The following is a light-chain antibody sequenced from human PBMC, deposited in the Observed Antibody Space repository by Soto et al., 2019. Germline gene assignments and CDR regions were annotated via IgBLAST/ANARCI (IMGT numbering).Light chain of an antibody. V-gene: IGKV3-20*01. CDR1: QSVSSSY. J-gene: IGKJ1*01. CDR2: GAS. Sequence: EIVLTQSPGTLSLSPGERATLSCRASQSVSSSYLAWYQQKPCQAPRLLIYGASSRSTGIQDMFSGSGSGTDFTLTISRLEPEDFAVYYCQQYGSSPLTVGQGTKVDIK. CDR3: QQYGSSPLT.